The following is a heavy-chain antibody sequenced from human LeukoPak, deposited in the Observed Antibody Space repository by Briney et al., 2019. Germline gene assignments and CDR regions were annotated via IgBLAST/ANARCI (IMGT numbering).Heavy chain of an antibody. CDR2: INSDGSST. CDR3: ARRYYYDSSGYNYFDY. V-gene: IGHV3-74*01. Sequence: GGSLRLSCAASGFTFSSYWMHWVRQAPGKGLVWVSRINSDGSSTSYADSVKGRFTISRDNAENTLYLQMNSLRAEDTAVYYCARRYYYDSSGYNYFDYWGQGTLVTVSS. CDR1: GFTFSSYW. J-gene: IGHJ4*02. D-gene: IGHD3-22*01.